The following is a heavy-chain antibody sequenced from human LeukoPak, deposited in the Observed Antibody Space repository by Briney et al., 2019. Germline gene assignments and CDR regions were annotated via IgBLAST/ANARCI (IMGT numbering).Heavy chain of an antibody. V-gene: IGHV3-7*01. D-gene: IGHD3-9*01. CDR3: TRGYLEWFYFDY. Sequence: TGGSLRLSCAASGFTFTTSWMSWVRQAPGKGLEWVANIKQDGTERYYVGSVKGRFTISRDNAKNSLYLQMISLRAEDTAVYYCTRGYLEWFYFDYWGQGTLVTVSS. CDR1: GFTFTTSW. CDR2: IKQDGTER. J-gene: IGHJ4*02.